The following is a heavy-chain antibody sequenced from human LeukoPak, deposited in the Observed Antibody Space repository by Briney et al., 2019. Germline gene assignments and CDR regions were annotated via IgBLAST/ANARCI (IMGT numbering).Heavy chain of an antibody. CDR2: ISAYNGNT. J-gene: IGHJ4*02. Sequence: ASVKVSCKASGYTFTSYDINWVRQATGQGLEWMGWISAYNGNTNYAQKLQGRVTMTTDTSTSTAYMELSSLRAEDTAVYYCARARTGDSIGGFDYWGQGTLVTVSS. V-gene: IGHV1-18*01. CDR1: GYTFTSYD. D-gene: IGHD7-27*01. CDR3: ARARTGDSIGGFDY.